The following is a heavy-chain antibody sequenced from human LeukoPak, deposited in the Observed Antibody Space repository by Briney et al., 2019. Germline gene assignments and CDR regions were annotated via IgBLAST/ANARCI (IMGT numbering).Heavy chain of an antibody. Sequence: GGSLRLSCAASGFTFDNYAMSWVRQAPRKGLEWVSSISASGGSTYYADSVKGRFTISRDNSNKILYLQMNSLRAEDTAVYYCAKCFSMIRGLRGTYYYYGMDVWGRGTTVTVSS. CDR3: AKCFSMIRGLRGTYYYYGMDV. CDR2: ISASGGST. J-gene: IGHJ6*04. CDR1: GFTFDNYA. D-gene: IGHD3-10*01. V-gene: IGHV3-23*01.